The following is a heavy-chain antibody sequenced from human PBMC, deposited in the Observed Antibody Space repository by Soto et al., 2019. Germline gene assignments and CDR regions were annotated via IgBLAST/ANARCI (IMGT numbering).Heavy chain of an antibody. D-gene: IGHD6-13*01. CDR1: GYTFTSYY. Sequence: ASVKVSCKASGYTFTSYYMHWVRQAPGQGLEWMGIINPSGGSTSYAQKFQGRVTMTRDTSTSTVYMELSSLRSEDTAVYYCARGATISCVRIMAPAGSHDYCGQGILLTL. CDR3: ARGATISCVRIMAPAGSHDY. V-gene: IGHV1-46*01. CDR2: INPSGGST. J-gene: IGHJ4*02.